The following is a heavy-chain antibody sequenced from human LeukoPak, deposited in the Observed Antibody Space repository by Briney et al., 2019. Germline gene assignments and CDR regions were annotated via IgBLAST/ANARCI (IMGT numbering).Heavy chain of an antibody. J-gene: IGHJ4*02. CDR2: ISWNSGSI. CDR1: GFTFDDYA. V-gene: IGHV3-9*01. CDR3: AKDLASGSYVLDY. D-gene: IGHD1-26*01. Sequence: GGSLRLSCAASGFTFDDYAMHWVRQAPGKGLEWVSGISWNSGSIGYADSVKGRFTISRDNAKNSLYLQMNSLRAEDTALYYCAKDLASGSYVLDYWGQGTLVTVSS.